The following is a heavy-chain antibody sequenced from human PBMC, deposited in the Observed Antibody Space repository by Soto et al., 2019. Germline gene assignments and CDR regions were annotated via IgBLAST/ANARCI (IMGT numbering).Heavy chain of an antibody. CDR1: GGYFRGYY. CDR2: MYHSGST. Sequence: SETLSLTSAVYGGYFRGYYWSWIRQTPGKGLEFIGGMYHSGSTYYNPSLKCRVTISVDTSKNQFTLKLISVTAADTAVYYCAVVDSTGNWFDPWGEGALVTVSS. CDR3: AVVDSTGNWFDP. J-gene: IGHJ5*02. D-gene: IGHD6-25*01. V-gene: IGHV4-34*01.